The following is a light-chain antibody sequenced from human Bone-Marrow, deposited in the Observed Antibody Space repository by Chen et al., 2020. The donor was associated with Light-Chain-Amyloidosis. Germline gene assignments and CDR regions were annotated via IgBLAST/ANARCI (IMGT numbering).Light chain of an antibody. CDR2: DVS. J-gene: IGLJ1*01. CDR3: SSYTTSGTHV. V-gene: IGLV2-14*01. CDR1: SSDVGTYNF. Sequence: QSALPQPASVSGSPGQSIPISCTGTSSDVGTYNFVSWYQQHPGKAPKVLIYDVSNRPSGVSNRFSGSKSGNTASLTISGLQAEDEADYYCSSYTTSGTHVFGTGTKLTVL.